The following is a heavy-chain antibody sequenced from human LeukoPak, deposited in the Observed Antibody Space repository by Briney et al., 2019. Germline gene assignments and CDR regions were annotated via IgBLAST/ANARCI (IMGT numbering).Heavy chain of an antibody. CDR3: ASVVVPAAPYNWFDP. V-gene: IGHV1-3*01. Sequence: ASVKVSCKASGYTFTSYAMHWVRQAPGQRLEWMGWINAGNGNTKYSQKFQGRVTITRDTSASTAHTELSSLTSEDTAVYYCASVVVPAAPYNWFDPWGQGTLVTVSS. D-gene: IGHD2-2*01. CDR2: INAGNGNT. CDR1: GYTFTSYA. J-gene: IGHJ5*02.